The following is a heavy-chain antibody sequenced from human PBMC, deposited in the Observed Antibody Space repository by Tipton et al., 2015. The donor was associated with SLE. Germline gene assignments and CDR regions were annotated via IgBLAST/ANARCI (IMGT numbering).Heavy chain of an antibody. D-gene: IGHD3-10*01. CDR3: ARCSPHSVGGDI. V-gene: IGHV1-8*01. J-gene: IGHJ3*02. CDR2: MNPNSGNT. CDR1: GYTFTSYD. Sequence: QSGPEVKKPGASVKVSCKASGYTFTSYDINWVRQATRQGLEWMGWMNPNSGNTGYAQKFQGRVTMTRNTSISTAYMELSSLRSEDTAVYYCARCSPHSVGGDIWGQGTMVTVSS.